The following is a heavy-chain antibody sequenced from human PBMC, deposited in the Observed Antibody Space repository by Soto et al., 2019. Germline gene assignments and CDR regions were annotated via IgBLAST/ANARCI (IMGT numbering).Heavy chain of an antibody. CDR3: ARGDYRVLEF. D-gene: IGHD4-4*01. V-gene: IGHV5-51*01. CDR1: GFSFASSW. Sequence: PGESLTISCKDSGFSFASSWIGWVRQMPGKGLEWMGVIYPGDSDTRYSPSFQGQVTISADKSISTAYLQWSSLKASDTAMYYCARGDYRVLEFWGQGTLVTVSS. CDR2: IYPGDSDT. J-gene: IGHJ4*02.